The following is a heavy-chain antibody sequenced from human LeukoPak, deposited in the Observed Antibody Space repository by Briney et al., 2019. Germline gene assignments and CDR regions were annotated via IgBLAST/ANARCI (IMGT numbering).Heavy chain of an antibody. J-gene: IGHJ4*02. CDR3: ARGRRDGYMLLWEDY. Sequence: SETLSLICTVSGDSITSSSYYCGWVRQPPGSVLVWIGCFYYRGGTYYNPSLKSRVTISVDTSKNQFSLKLSSMTAADTALYYCARGRRDGYMLLWEDYWGQGTLVTVSS. D-gene: IGHD5-24*01. CDR1: GDSITSSSYY. CDR2: FYYRGGT. V-gene: IGHV4-39*07.